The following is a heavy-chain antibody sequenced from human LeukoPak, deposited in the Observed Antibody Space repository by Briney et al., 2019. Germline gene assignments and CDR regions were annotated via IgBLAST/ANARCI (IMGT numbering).Heavy chain of an antibody. J-gene: IGHJ4*02. CDR2: INPNTGDT. CDR3: ARGYYDFWSGYYTEFDY. D-gene: IGHD3-3*01. CDR1: GYTFTAYY. Sequence: ASVKVSCKASGYTFTAYYMHWVRQAPGQGLEWLGWINPNTGDTNYAQKFQGWVTMTRDTSINTAYMELSSLRSEDTAVYYCARGYYDFWSGYYTEFDYWGQGTLVTVSS. V-gene: IGHV1-2*04.